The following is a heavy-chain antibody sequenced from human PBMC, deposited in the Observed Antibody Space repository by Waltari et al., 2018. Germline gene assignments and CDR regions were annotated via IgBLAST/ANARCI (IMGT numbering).Heavy chain of an antibody. J-gene: IGHJ4*02. CDR3: ARAEWELLGDFDY. V-gene: IGHV3-30-3*01. D-gene: IGHD1-26*01. CDR1: GFTFSSYA. CDR2: ISYDGSNK. Sequence: QVQLVESGGGVVQPGRSLRLSCAASGFTFSSYAMHWVRQAPGKGLEWVAVISYDGSNKYYADSVKGLFTISRDNSKNTLYLQMNSLRAEDTAVYYCARAEWELLGDFDYWGQGTLVTVSS.